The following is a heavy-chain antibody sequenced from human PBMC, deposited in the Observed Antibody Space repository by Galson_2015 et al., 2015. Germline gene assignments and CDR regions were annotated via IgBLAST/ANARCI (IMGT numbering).Heavy chain of an antibody. V-gene: IGHV3-30*01. CDR2: ISYDGSNK. D-gene: IGHD6-19*01. CDR3: ARARGTQWLATEYFQH. CDR1: GFTFSSYA. Sequence: SLRLSCAASGFTFSSYAMHWVRQAPGKGLEWVAVISYDGSNKYYADSVKGRFTISRDNSKNTLYLQMNSLRAEDTAVYYCARARGTQWLATEYFQHWGQGTLVTVSS. J-gene: IGHJ1*01.